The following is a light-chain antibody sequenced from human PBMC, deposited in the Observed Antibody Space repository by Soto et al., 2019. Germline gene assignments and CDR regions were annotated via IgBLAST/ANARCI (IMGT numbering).Light chain of an antibody. V-gene: IGKV2-28*01. CDR1: QSLLFGTGNHY. J-gene: IGKJ1*01. Sequence: DIVMTQSPLSLSVTPGEPASISCRSSQSLLFGTGNHYLDWYLQKPGQSPRLLNSLTSNRASGVPDTFSGIGSGTDVTLKISRVEAEDVGIYCCMLALKTPRTVGQGTRVDIK. CDR2: LTS. CDR3: MLALKTPRT.